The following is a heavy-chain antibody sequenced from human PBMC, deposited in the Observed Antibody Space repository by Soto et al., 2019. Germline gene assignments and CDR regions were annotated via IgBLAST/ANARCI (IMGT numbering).Heavy chain of an antibody. CDR3: AKATYDGPAHSADY. J-gene: IGHJ4*02. D-gene: IGHD3-3*01. V-gene: IGHV3-23*01. CDR2: ISGSGGST. CDR1: GFTFSSYA. Sequence: GGSLRLSCAASGFTFSSYAMSWVRQAPGKGLEWVSAISGSGGSTYYADSVKGRFTISRDNSKNTLYLQMNSLRAEDTAVYYCAKATYDGPAHSADYWGQGTLVTVSS.